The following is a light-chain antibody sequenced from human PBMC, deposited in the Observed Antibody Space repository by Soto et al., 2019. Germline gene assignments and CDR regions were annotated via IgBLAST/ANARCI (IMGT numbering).Light chain of an antibody. CDR2: EVT. Sequence: QSALTQPASVSGSPGQSITISCTGTSSDVGGYIYVSWYQQYPGKAPKLMIYEVTNRPSGVSNRFSGSKSDNTASLTISGLQAEDEADYYCSSYTSSRTVVFGGGTQLTVL. CDR3: SSYTSSRTVV. V-gene: IGLV2-14*01. CDR1: SSDVGGYIY. J-gene: IGLJ2*01.